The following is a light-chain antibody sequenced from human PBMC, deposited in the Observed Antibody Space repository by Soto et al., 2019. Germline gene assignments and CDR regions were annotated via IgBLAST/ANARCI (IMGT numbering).Light chain of an antibody. V-gene: IGKV3-20*01. Sequence: EIVLTQSPGTLSLSPGERATLTCRASQSVSSSYLAWYQQRPGQAPRLLIYDASSRATGIPDRFSGGGSGTDFTLTISRLEPEDFAVYYWQQYAGSPYTFGQGTKLEIK. CDR3: QQYAGSPYT. CDR1: QSVSSSY. CDR2: DAS. J-gene: IGKJ2*01.